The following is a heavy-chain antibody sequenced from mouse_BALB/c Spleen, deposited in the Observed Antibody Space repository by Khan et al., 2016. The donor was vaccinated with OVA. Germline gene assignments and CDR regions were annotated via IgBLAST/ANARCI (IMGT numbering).Heavy chain of an antibody. CDR1: GFTFSSYS. CDR3: ADHLTGSFDY. J-gene: IGHJ3*01. CDR2: ISSGGDYT. D-gene: IGHD4-1*01. Sequence: DVKLVESGGDLVKPGGSLKLSCAASGFTFSSYSMSWVRQTPDKRLEWVASISSGGDYTYSPDSVKGRFTISRDSAKNTLYLQMSDLKAEDTAMYYCADHLTGSFDYWGQGTLVTVSA. V-gene: IGHV5-6*02.